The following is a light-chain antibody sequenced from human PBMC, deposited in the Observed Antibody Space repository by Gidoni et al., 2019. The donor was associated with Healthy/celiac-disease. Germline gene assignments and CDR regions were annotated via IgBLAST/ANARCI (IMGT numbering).Light chain of an antibody. CDR2: GAS. V-gene: IGKV3-20*01. CDR1: QSVSSSY. J-gene: IGKJ5*01. Sequence: EIVLTQSPGTLSLPPGERATLSCRASQSVSSSYLAWYQQKPGQAPRLLIYGASSRATGIPAWFSGSVSGTDFTLTISRLEPEDFAVYYCQQYGSSLSITFGQXTRLEIK. CDR3: QQYGSSLSIT.